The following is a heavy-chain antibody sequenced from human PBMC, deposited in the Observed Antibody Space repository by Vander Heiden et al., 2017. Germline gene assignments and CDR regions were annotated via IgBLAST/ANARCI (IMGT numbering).Heavy chain of an antibody. D-gene: IGHD1-1*01. CDR1: GFSFSNYS. CDR2: TSPSGGLT. V-gene: IGHV3-23*01. CDR3: AKHLGPGTTTPDLES. Sequence: EVHFFQFGGGSVQPGGSLRLSCVVTGFSFSNYSMTWVRLTPGRGLGLVSATSPSGGLTYYADSVKGRFTISRDNSKDTLFLHMSSLRAEDTAVYYCAKHLGPGTTTPDLESWGQGTQVTVSS. J-gene: IGHJ4*02.